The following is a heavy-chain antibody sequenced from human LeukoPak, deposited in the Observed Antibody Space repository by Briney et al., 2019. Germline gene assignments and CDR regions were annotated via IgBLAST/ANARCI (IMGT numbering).Heavy chain of an antibody. V-gene: IGHV1-2*02. Sequence: ASVKVSCKASGYTFTGYYMHWVRQAPGQGLEWMGWINPNSGGTNYAQKFQGRVTMTRDTSISTAYMELSRLRSDDTAVYYCARGCSMVRGDLFDYWGQGTLVTVSS. CDR1: GYTFTGYY. D-gene: IGHD3-10*01. CDR2: INPNSGGT. CDR3: ARGCSMVRGDLFDY. J-gene: IGHJ4*02.